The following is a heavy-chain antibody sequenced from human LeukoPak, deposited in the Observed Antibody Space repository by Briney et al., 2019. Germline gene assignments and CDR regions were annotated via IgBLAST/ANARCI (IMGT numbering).Heavy chain of an antibody. CDR1: GFTFDDYS. V-gene: IGHV3-43*01. Sequence: PGGSLRLSCAASGFTFDDYSMHWVRQVPGRGLEWVSLIRWDGGTTNYADSVKGRFTISRDNAKNSLYLQMNSLRAEDTAVYYCAGDYYDSSGYQPGYYWGQGTLVTVSS. D-gene: IGHD3-22*01. CDR3: AGDYYDSSGYQPGYY. CDR2: IRWDGGTT. J-gene: IGHJ4*02.